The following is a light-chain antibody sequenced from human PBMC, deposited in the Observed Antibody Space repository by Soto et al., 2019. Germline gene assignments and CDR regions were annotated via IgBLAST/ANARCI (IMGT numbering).Light chain of an antibody. J-gene: IGLJ1*01. CDR3: SSYTSSSTLDV. V-gene: IGLV2-14*01. CDR2: EVS. Sequence: QSVLAQPASVSGSPGQSITISCTGTSSDFGDYDYVSWYLQHPGKVPKLMIYEVSNRPSGVSNRFSGSKSGNTASLTISGLQAEDEADYYCSSYTSSSTLDVFGTGTKVTVL. CDR1: SSDFGDYDY.